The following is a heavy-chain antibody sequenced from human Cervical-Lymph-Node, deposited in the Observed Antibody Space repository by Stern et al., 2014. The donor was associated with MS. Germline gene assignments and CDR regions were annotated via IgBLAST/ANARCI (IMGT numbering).Heavy chain of an antibody. V-gene: IGHV3-66*02. Sequence: VQLGQSGGGLVQPGGSLRLSCAVSGFTVSGTYMSWVRQAPGKGLEWVSLMYIGGTTYYAGSVEGRFTISRDNSKNTLYLQMNSLRDEDTAVYYCARDHGADCGDDCYSGWFDPWGQGTLVTVSS. CDR2: MYIGGTT. J-gene: IGHJ5*02. D-gene: IGHD2-21*02. CDR3: ARDHGADCGDDCYSGWFDP. CDR1: GFTVSGTY.